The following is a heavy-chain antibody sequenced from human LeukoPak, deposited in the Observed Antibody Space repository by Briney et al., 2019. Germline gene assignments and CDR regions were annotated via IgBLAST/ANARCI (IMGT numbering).Heavy chain of an antibody. V-gene: IGHV3-23*01. Sequence: GGSLRLSCAASGFTFSSYAMTWVRQAPGKGLEWVSAISGSGGNTYHADSVKGRFNTSRDNSKNTLYLQMNNLRAEDTAVYYCTKPTSDFWSGYQHWGQGTLVTVSS. CDR2: ISGSGGNT. CDR1: GFTFSSYA. J-gene: IGHJ1*01. CDR3: TKPTSDFWSGYQH. D-gene: IGHD3-3*01.